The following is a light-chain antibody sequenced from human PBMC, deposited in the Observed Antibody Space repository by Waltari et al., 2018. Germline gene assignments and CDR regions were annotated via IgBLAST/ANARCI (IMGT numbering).Light chain of an antibody. CDR1: ESVSTK. Sequence: ETVMTQSPATPSVSPGEGATLSCRASESVSTKLAWYQRKSGQAPRYLIYGASTRATGIPARFSGTGSGTEFTLTVSSLQSEDFALYYCQQYSNWPPTFGQGTKVDIK. V-gene: IGKV3-15*01. J-gene: IGKJ1*01. CDR3: QQYSNWPPT. CDR2: GAS.